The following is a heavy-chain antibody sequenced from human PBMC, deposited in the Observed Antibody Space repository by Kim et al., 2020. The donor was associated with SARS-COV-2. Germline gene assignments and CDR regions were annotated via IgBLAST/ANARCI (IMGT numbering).Heavy chain of an antibody. V-gene: IGHV4-39*07. J-gene: IGHJ4*01. CDR3: GGVFSFPVGYCFDY. CDR1: GGSIRRSDYY. CDR2: IYYSGNT. D-gene: IGHD1-26*01. Sequence: SETLSLTCTVSGGSIRRSDYYWGWVRQPPGRGLEWIGNIYYSGNTYYKASLKSRVSISLDTSKNQFSLKVSSVTAADTAVCYCGGVFSFPVGYCFDYWG.